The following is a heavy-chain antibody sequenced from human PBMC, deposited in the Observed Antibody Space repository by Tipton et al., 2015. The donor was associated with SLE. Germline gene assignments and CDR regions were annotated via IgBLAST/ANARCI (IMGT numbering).Heavy chain of an antibody. V-gene: IGHV3-33*01. CDR1: GFTFSDYG. CDR3: ARDYDY. J-gene: IGHJ4*02. CDR2: VWYGGNDK. Sequence: SLRLSCAASGFTFSDYGMNWVRQAPGKGLEWVAVVWYGGNDKNYADSVRGRFTISRDNSKNTLYLQMNSLTVEDTAVYYCARDYDYWGQGTLVTV.